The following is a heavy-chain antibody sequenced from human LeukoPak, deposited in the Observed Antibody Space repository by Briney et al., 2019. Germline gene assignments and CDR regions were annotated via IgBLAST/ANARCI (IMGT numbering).Heavy chain of an antibody. V-gene: IGHV3-23*01. D-gene: IGHD3-22*01. Sequence: GGSLRLSCAASGFTFSSYAMSWVRQAPGKGLEWVSAIGGSGGSTYYADPVKGRFTISRDNSKNTLYLQMNSLRAEDTAVYYCAKDRKVFYDSSGSDYWGQGTLVTVSS. J-gene: IGHJ4*02. CDR2: IGGSGGST. CDR3: AKDRKVFYDSSGSDY. CDR1: GFTFSSYA.